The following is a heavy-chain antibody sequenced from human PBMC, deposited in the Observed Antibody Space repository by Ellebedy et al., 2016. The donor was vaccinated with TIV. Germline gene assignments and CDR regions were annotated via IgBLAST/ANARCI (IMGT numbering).Heavy chain of an antibody. CDR2: INHSGST. Sequence: SETLSLXXAVYGGSFSGYYWSWIRQPPGKGLEWIGEINHSGSTNYNPSLKSRVTISVDTSKNQFSLKLSSVTAADTAVYYCARGGYDILTGYYGVGMDVWGQGTTVTVSS. CDR3: ARGGYDILTGYYGVGMDV. D-gene: IGHD3-9*01. V-gene: IGHV4-34*01. J-gene: IGHJ6*02. CDR1: GGSFSGYY.